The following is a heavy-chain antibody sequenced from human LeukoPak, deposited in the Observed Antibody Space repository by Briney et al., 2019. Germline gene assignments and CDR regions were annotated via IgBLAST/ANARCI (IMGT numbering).Heavy chain of an antibody. Sequence: GGSLRLSCAASGFTFSSYEMNWVRQAPGKALEWVSYISSSGSTIYYADSVKGRFTISRDNAKNSLYLQMNSLRPGDTAVYYCARGGKAAAADVLDIWGQGTMVTVSS. J-gene: IGHJ3*02. V-gene: IGHV3-48*03. D-gene: IGHD6-13*01. CDR1: GFTFSSYE. CDR2: ISSSGSTI. CDR3: ARGGKAAAADVLDI.